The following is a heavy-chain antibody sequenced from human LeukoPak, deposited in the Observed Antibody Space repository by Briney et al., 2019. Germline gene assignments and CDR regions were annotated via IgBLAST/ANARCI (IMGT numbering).Heavy chain of an antibody. CDR2: ISSSTI. CDR1: EFTFSNYS. D-gene: IGHD6-13*01. J-gene: IGHJ4*02. CDR3: VRDPSYSSGWYPYFFDY. Sequence: GGSLRLSCAASEFTFSNYSVNWVRQAPGKGLEWVSYISSSTIYYADSVKGRFTISRDNAKNSVYLQMNSLRAEDTAVYYCVRDPSYSSGWYPYFFDYWGQGTQVTVSS. V-gene: IGHV3-48*01.